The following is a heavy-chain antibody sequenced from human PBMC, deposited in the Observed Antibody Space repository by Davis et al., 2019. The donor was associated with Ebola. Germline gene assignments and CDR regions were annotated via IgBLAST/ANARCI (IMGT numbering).Heavy chain of an antibody. CDR3: ARVYNWGFDF. Sequence: GGSLRLSCAASGFTFDDYAMNWVRQAPGKGLEWVAYISGGYTYYAESVKGRFTISRDSAKDSLYLHMDSLRDDDTAVYYCARVYNWGFDFWGQGTLVTVSA. CDR2: ISGGYT. CDR1: GFTFDDYA. D-gene: IGHD1-20*01. J-gene: IGHJ4*02. V-gene: IGHV3-48*02.